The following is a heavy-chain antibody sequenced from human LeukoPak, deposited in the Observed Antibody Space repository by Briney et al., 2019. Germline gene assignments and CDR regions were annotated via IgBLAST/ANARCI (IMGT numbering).Heavy chain of an antibody. CDR1: GYSISSGYY. Sequence: PSETLSLTRTVSGYSISSGYYWGWIRQPPGEGLEWIGSIYHSGSTYYNPSLKSRVTISVDTSKNQFSLKLSSVTAADTAVYYCARGPSYYYYYMDVWGKGTTVTVSS. CDR3: ARGPSYYYYYMDV. V-gene: IGHV4-38-2*02. CDR2: IYHSGST. J-gene: IGHJ6*03.